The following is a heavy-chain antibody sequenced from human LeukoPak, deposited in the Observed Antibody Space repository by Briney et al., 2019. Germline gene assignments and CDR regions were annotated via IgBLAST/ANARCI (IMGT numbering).Heavy chain of an antibody. J-gene: IGHJ4*01. CDR3: VRDSFVGGSNGPDH. Sequence: ASVKVSCKASGYTFTRYHMHWVRQAPGQGLEWMGIINPSSGGTRFAQKFQGRVTMTSDTSTNTVYMDLSSLRSEDTAVYHCVRDSFVGGSNGPDHCGHGPLVTVSS. CDR1: GYTFTRYH. D-gene: IGHD2-15*01. V-gene: IGHV1-46*01. CDR2: INPSSGGT.